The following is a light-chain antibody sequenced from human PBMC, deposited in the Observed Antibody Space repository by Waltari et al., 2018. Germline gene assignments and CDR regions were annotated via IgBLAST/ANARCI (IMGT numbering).Light chain of an antibody. CDR2: DAS. Sequence: DIQMTQSPSSVSASVGDKVTITCRASQGINSCLAWYQEKPGKAPKLLIYDASSLQTGVPSRFSGSESGTDFTLTISSLQPEDFATYYCQQANRFPLTFGGGTKVELK. V-gene: IGKV1-12*01. CDR1: QGINSC. J-gene: IGKJ4*01. CDR3: QQANRFPLT.